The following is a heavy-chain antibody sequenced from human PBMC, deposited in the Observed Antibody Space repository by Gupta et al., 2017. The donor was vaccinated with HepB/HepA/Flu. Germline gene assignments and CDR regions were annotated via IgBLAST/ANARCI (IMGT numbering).Heavy chain of an antibody. Sequence: EVQLVESGGGLVQPGGSLRLSCAASGFTFSSYWMHWVGQVPGKGLGWVARIKSDVSSTSYADAVKGRFTISRDNAKNTLYLQMNSLRAEDTAVYYCARGRGGDFDYWGQGTLVTVSS. CDR1: GFTFSSYW. CDR3: ARGRGGDFDY. V-gene: IGHV3-74*01. D-gene: IGHD3-10*01. J-gene: IGHJ4*02. CDR2: IKSDVSST.